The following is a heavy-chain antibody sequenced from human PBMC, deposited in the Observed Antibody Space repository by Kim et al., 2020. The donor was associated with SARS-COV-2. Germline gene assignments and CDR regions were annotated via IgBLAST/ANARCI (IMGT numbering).Heavy chain of an antibody. CDR3: ARDPRPIRDGYNRIDY. CDR1: GFTFSSYG. V-gene: IGHV3-33*05. CDR2: ISYDGSNK. D-gene: IGHD5-12*01. J-gene: IGHJ4*02. Sequence: GGSLRLSCAASGFTFSSYGMHWVRQAPGKGLEWVAVISYDGSNKYYADSVKGRFTISRDNSKNTLYLQMNSLRAEDTAVYYCARDPRPIRDGYNRIDYWGQGTLVTVSS.